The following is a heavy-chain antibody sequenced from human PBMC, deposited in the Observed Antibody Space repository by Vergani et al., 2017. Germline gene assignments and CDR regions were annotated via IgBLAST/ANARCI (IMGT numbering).Heavy chain of an antibody. CDR2: INPNSGGT. CDR1: GYTFTGYY. CDR3: ARLIIVVVPAAMGKSDAFDI. Sequence: QVQVVQSGAEVKKSGASVKVSCKASGYTFTGYYMHWVRQAPGQGLEWMGWINPNSGGTNYAQKFQGRVTMTRDTSISTAYMELSRLRSDDTAVYYCARLIIVVVPAAMGKSDAFDIWGQGTMVTVSS. V-gene: IGHV1-2*02. J-gene: IGHJ3*02. D-gene: IGHD2-2*01.